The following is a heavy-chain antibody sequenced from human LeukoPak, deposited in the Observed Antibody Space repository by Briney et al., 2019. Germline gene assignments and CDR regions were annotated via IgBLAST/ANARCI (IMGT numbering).Heavy chain of an antibody. Sequence: TSETLSLTCTVSGGSISNHYWSWIRQPAGKGLEWIGRIYSSGSTNYNPSLKSRVTTSVDTSKNQFSLKLNSVTAADTAVYYCARGTHPYGGYVGLDYWGQGTLVTVSS. D-gene: IGHD4-17*01. V-gene: IGHV4-4*07. CDR3: ARGTHPYGGYVGLDY. CDR1: GGSISNHY. CDR2: IYSSGST. J-gene: IGHJ4*02.